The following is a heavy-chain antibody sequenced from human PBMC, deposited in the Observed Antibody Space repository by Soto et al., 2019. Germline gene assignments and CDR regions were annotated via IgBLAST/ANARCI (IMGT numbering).Heavy chain of an antibody. CDR1: GGSFSGYY. Sequence: SETLSLTCAVYGGSFSGYYWSWIRQPPGKGLEWIGEINHSGSTNYNPSLKSRVTISVDTSKNQFSLKLSSVTAADTAVYYCASVLPDWSLFDPWGQGTLVTVSS. V-gene: IGHV4-34*01. J-gene: IGHJ5*02. CDR3: ASVLPDWSLFDP. D-gene: IGHD3-3*01. CDR2: INHSGST.